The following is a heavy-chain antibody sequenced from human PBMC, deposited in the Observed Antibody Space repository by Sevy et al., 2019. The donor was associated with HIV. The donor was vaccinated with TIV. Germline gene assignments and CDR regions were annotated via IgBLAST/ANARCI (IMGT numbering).Heavy chain of an antibody. J-gene: IGHJ4*02. CDR3: AKDTGDARYLDY. CDR1: GFTFSSYV. CDR2: ITASGGNT. Sequence: GGSLRLSCAASGFTFSSYVMSWVRQAPGKGLEWVSTITASGGNTYHVDSVKGRFTISRDNSKNTLYLQVNSLRAEDTAVYYCAKDTGDARYLDYWGQGTLVTVSS. V-gene: IGHV3-23*01. D-gene: IGHD4-17*01.